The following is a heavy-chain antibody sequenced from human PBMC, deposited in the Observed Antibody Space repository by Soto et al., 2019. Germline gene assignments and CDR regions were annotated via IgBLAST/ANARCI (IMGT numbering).Heavy chain of an antibody. CDR3: ASGRFRGDFWSGSNYYYYGMDV. J-gene: IGHJ6*02. CDR2: IIPIFGTA. CDR1: GGTFSSYA. Sequence: SVKVSCKASGGTFSSYAISWVRQAPGQGLEWMGGIIPIFGTANYAQKFQGRVTITADKSTSTAYMELSSLRSEDTAVYYCASGRFRGDFWSGSNYYYYGMDVWGQGTTVTVSS. V-gene: IGHV1-69*06. D-gene: IGHD3-3*01.